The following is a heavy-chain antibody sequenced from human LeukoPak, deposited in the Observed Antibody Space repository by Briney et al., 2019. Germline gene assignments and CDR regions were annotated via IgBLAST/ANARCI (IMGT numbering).Heavy chain of an antibody. J-gene: IGHJ4*02. V-gene: IGHV3-20*01. CDR1: AVTFGDYG. D-gene: IGHD1-26*01. CDR2: INRNGDST. Sequence: GGSLRLSCAASAVTFGDYGMGWVRQAPAKGLELVSDINRNGDSTGYADFVKGRFTISRDNAKNSLYLQMNSLRVDDTALYHCARKGLGGELGGFDSWGQGTLVTVSS. CDR3: ARKGLGGELGGFDS.